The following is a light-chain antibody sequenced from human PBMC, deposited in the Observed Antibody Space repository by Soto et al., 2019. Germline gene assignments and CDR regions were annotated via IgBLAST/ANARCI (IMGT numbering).Light chain of an antibody. Sequence: DIQMTQSPSSLSASVGDTVTITCRASQSISSYLNWYQQKPGKAPKLLIYAASSLQSGVPSRFSGSGSGTDFTLTISSLQLEDFATYYCQQSHSNNVTFGPGTKVDIK. CDR3: QQSHSNNVT. V-gene: IGKV1-39*01. J-gene: IGKJ3*01. CDR2: AAS. CDR1: QSISSY.